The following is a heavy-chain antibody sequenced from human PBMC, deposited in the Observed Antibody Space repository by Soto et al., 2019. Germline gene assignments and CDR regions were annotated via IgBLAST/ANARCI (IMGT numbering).Heavy chain of an antibody. D-gene: IGHD2-2*01. V-gene: IGHV3-23*01. Sequence: EVQLLESGGGLVQPGGSLRLSCAASGFTFSSYAMSWVRQAPGKGLEWVSAISGSGGSTYYADSVKGRFTISRDNSKNTLYLQMNSLRAEDTAVYYCAKAGRRALGYCGSTSCYSSWFDPWGQGTLVTVSS. CDR3: AKAGRRALGYCGSTSCYSSWFDP. CDR1: GFTFSSYA. CDR2: ISGSGGST. J-gene: IGHJ5*02.